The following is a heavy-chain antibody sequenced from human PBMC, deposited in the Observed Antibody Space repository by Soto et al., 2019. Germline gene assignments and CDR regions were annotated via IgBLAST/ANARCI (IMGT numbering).Heavy chain of an antibody. D-gene: IGHD6-6*01. CDR3: ARAPKVSGSSQTRPDF. CDR1: SGSLSGYY. CDR2: ISQSGNT. Sequence: SENLSLTCSIYSGSLSGYYWSWIRQPPGKGLEWIGEISQSGNTNYSPSLKSRVSISIDTSKKQFSLNLASVSAADTAVYYCARAPKVSGSSQTRPDFWGQGTLVTVSS. J-gene: IGHJ4*02. V-gene: IGHV4-34*01.